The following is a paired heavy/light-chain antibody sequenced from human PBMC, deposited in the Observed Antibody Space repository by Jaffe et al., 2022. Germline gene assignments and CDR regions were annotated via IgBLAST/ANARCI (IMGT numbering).Light chain of an antibody. J-gene: IGKJ3*01. CDR3: QQYDNLPT. CDR2: DAS. V-gene: IGKV1-33*01. CDR1: QDISNY. Sequence: DIQMTQSPSSLSASVGDRVTITCQASQDISNYLNWYQQKPGKAPKLLIYDASNLETGVPSRFSGSGSGTDFTFTISSLQPEDIATYYCQQYDNLPTFGPGTKVDIK.
Heavy chain of an antibody. CDR1: GFTFGDYA. Sequence: EVQLVESGGGLVQPGRSLRLSCTASGFTFGDYAMSWVRQAPGKGLEWVGFIRSKAYGGTTEYAASVKGRFTISRDDSKSIAYLQMNSLKTEDTAVYYCTSRLGEKVVAATRSTGVNAFDIWGQGTMVTVSS. CDR3: TSRLGEKVVAATRSTGVNAFDI. V-gene: IGHV3-49*04. D-gene: IGHD2-15*01. CDR2: IRSKAYGGTT. J-gene: IGHJ3*02.